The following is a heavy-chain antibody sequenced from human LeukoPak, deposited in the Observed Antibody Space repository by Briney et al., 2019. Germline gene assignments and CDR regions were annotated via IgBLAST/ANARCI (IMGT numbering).Heavy chain of an antibody. Sequence: GGSLRLYCAVSGSSFTNFWMSWVRQAPGRGLEWVANIHPEGNEKYHVESVKGRFTISRDNTKNLLFLQMNGLRVEDTAVYYCARGDAFSGDHWGQGTLVTVSS. J-gene: IGHJ4*02. CDR1: GSSFTNFW. CDR3: ARGDAFSGDH. V-gene: IGHV3-7*04. CDR2: IHPEGNEK.